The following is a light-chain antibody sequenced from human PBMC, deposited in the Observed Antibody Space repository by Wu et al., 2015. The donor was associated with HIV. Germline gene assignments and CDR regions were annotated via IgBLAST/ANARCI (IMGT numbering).Light chain of an antibody. CDR1: QSVSNK. CDR3: QQYNTWPPLT. J-gene: IGKJ4*01. V-gene: IGKV3-15*01. Sequence: EVVMTQSPATLSVSPGERVTLSCRASQSVSNKLAWYQQKPGQSPRVLIYGASTRATGIPARFSGSGSGTEFTPTISSLQSEDFAVYYCQQYNTWPPLTFGGGTKVEIK. CDR2: GAS.